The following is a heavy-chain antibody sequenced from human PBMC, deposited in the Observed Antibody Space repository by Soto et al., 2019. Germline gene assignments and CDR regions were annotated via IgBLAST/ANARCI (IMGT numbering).Heavy chain of an antibody. V-gene: IGHV3-33*01. CDR3: AREGGMVRGRGNYYYYYGMDV. CDR2: IWYDGSNK. Sequence: PGGSLRLSCAASGFTFSSYGMHWVRQAPGKGLEWVAVIWYDGSNKYYADSVKGRFTISRDNSKNTLYLQMNSLRAEDTAVYYCAREGGMVRGRGNYYYYYGMDVWGQGTTVTVSS. D-gene: IGHD3-10*01. J-gene: IGHJ6*02. CDR1: GFTFSSYG.